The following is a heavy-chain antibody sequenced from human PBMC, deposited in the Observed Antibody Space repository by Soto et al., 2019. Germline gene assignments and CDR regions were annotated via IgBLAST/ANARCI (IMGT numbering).Heavy chain of an antibody. D-gene: IGHD3-22*01. Sequence: PGGYPGLSCAASGFTFSSYAMSWVRQAPGKGLEWVSAISGSGGSTYYADSVKGRFTISRDNSKNTLYLQMNSLRAEDTAGYYCAKDPKVVITTSVGFFDYCGQGTLVTVS. CDR2: ISGSGGST. J-gene: IGHJ4*02. V-gene: IGHV3-23*01. CDR3: AKDPKVVITTSVGFFDY. CDR1: GFTFSSYA.